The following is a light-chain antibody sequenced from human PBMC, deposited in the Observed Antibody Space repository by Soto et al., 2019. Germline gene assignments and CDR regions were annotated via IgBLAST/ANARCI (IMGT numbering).Light chain of an antibody. Sequence: QSVLTQSPSASGTPGQRVTISCSGTSSNIGTNYVYWYQQLPGTAPKVLIYSNDKRPSGVPDRFSGSKSGTSASLAISGLRSEDEADYYCAAWDDSLSGPLFCGGTKLTVL. J-gene: IGLJ2*01. V-gene: IGLV1-47*01. CDR2: SND. CDR3: AAWDDSLSGPL. CDR1: SSNIGTNY.